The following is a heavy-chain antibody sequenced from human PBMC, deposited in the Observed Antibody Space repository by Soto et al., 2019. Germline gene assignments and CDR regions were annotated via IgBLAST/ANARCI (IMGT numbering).Heavy chain of an antibody. J-gene: IGHJ5*02. CDR2: IYYSGST. D-gene: IGHD3-3*01. CDR1: GGSISSGGYY. V-gene: IGHV4-31*03. CDR3: ARYYDFWSGYNWFDP. Sequence: SETLSLTCTVSGGSISSGGYYWSWIRQHPGKGLEWIGYIYYSGSTYYNPSLKSRVTISVDTSKNQFSLKLSSVTAADTAVYYCARYYDFWSGYNWFDPLGQGTLVTVSS.